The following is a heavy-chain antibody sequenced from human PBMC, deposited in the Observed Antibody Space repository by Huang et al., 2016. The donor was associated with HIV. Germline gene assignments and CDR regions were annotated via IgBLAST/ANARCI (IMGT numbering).Heavy chain of an antibody. CDR3: ARGPDYYDSSGREAFDI. J-gene: IGHJ3*02. Sequence: QVQLQQWGAGLLKPSETLSLTCAVYGGSFRGYYWSWIRQPPGKGLEWIGEINHSGSTNDNPSLKRRVTIAVDTSKTQFSRKLNSVTAADTAVYYCARGPDYYDSSGREAFDIWGQGTMVTVSS. D-gene: IGHD3-22*01. CDR2: INHSGST. CDR1: GGSFRGYY. V-gene: IGHV4-34*01.